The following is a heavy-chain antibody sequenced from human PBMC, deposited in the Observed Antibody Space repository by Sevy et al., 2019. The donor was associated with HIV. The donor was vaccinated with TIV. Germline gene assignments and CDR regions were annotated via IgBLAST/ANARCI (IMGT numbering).Heavy chain of an antibody. Sequence: GGSLRLSCAASGFTFSSYSMNWVRQAPGKGLEWVSYISSSSSTIYYADSVKGRFTISRDNAKNSLYLQMNSLGDEDTAVYYCGGGGAGGYDAFDIWGQGTMVTVSS. CDR3: GGGGAGGYDAFDI. CDR2: ISSSSSTI. D-gene: IGHD3-10*01. CDR1: GFTFSSYS. J-gene: IGHJ3*02. V-gene: IGHV3-48*02.